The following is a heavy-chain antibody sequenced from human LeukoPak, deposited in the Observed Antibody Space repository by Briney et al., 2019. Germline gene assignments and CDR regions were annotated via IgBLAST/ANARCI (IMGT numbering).Heavy chain of an antibody. D-gene: IGHD3-10*01. CDR3: ARDSHGLLWFGERPVY. Sequence: GGSLRLSCAASGFTFSSYSINWVRQAPGKGLEWVSYISSSSSTIYYADSVKGRFTISRDNAKNSLYLQMDSLRAEDTAVYYCARDSHGLLWFGERPVYWGQGTLVTVSS. CDR1: GFTFSSYS. J-gene: IGHJ4*02. V-gene: IGHV3-48*01. CDR2: ISSSSSTI.